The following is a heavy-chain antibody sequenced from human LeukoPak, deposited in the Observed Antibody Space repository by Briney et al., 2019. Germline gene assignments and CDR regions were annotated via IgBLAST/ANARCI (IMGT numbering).Heavy chain of an antibody. CDR1: GFTFSSYA. V-gene: IGHV3-23*01. D-gene: IGHD1-14*01. CDR3: ARGFNRGFDP. J-gene: IGHJ5*02. Sequence: PGGSLSLSCAASGFTFSSYAMSWVRQAPGKGLEWVSAISGSGGSTYYADSVKGRFTISRDNSKNTLYLQMNSLRAEDTAVYYCARGFNRGFDPWGQGTLVTVSS. CDR2: ISGSGGST.